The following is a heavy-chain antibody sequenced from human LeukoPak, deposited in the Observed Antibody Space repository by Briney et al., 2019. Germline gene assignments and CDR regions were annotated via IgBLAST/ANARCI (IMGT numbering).Heavy chain of an antibody. CDR3: AKGQRGIVVVPDY. J-gene: IGHJ4*02. V-gene: IGHV3-23*01. D-gene: IGHD3-22*01. CDR1: GFTFSSYG. CDR2: ISGSGGST. Sequence: PGGSLRLSCAASGFTFSSYGMSWVRQAPGKGLEWVSAISGSGGSTYYADSVKGRFTISRDNSKNTLYLQMNSLRAEDTAVYYCAKGQRGIVVVPDYWGQGTLVTVSS.